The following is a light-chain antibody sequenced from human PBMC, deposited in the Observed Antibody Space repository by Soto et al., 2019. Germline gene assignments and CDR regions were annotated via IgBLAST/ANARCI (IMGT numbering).Light chain of an antibody. CDR1: SGYSNSK. CDR2: VGTGGIVG. Sequence: QPVLTQPPSASASLGASVTLTCTLSSGYSNSKVDWYQQRPGKGPRFVMRVGTGGIVGSTGDGIPDRCSVLGSGLNRYLTIKNIQEEDESDYHCGADHGSGSNFVVVFGGGTKLTV. CDR3: GADHGSGSNFVVV. J-gene: IGLJ2*01. V-gene: IGLV9-49*01.